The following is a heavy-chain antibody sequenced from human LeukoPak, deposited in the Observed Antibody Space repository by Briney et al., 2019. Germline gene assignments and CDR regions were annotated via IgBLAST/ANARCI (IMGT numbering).Heavy chain of an antibody. CDR3: ARSTMDADAFDI. CDR2: MNPNSGNT. V-gene: IGHV1-8*01. J-gene: IGHJ3*02. D-gene: IGHD3-3*01. CDR1: GYTFTSYD. Sequence: SVKVSCKASGYTFTSYDINWVRQATGQGLEWMGWMNPNSGNTGYAQKFQGRVTMTRNTSISTAYMELSSLRSEDTAVYYCARSTMDADAFDIWGQGTMVTVSS.